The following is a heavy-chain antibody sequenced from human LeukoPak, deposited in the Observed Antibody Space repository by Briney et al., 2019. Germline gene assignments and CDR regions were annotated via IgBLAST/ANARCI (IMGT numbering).Heavy chain of an antibody. CDR3: AHGSMYQLDY. D-gene: IGHD2-2*01. Sequence: GGSLRLSYAASGFTFSSYGMSWVRQAPGKGLEWVSGIIGGAGGTYYADSVKGRFTISRDNAKNTLYLQMNSLRAEDTAVYYCAHGSMYQLDYWGQGTLVTVSS. J-gene: IGHJ4*02. CDR2: IIGGAGGT. CDR1: GFTFSSYG. V-gene: IGHV3-23*01.